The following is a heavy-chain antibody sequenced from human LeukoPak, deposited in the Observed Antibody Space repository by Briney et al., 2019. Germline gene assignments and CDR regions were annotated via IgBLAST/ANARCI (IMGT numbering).Heavy chain of an antibody. CDR1: GYTFTPYY. Sequence: ASVKVSCKASGYTFTPYYMHWVRQAPGQGLDWMGIINPSGGSASHAQKFQGRVIMTRDTSTSTVYMELSSLRSDDTAVYYCARGVAVAGHTFDYWGQGTPVTVSS. CDR2: INPSGGSA. D-gene: IGHD6-19*01. CDR3: ARGVAVAGHTFDY. J-gene: IGHJ4*02. V-gene: IGHV1-46*01.